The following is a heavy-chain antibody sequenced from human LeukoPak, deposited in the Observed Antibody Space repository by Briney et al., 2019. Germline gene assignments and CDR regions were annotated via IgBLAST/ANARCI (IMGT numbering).Heavy chain of an antibody. D-gene: IGHD5-24*01. J-gene: IGHJ4*02. Sequence: GGSLRLSCTASGFSFSTYSMNWVRQAPGKGLEWVSYIVGSSSNIYYADSVKGRFTISRDNAKNSLYLQMDSLRAEDTAVYYCARDYKYAFDNWGQGTLVTVSS. CDR1: GFSFSTYS. CDR3: ARDYKYAFDN. CDR2: IVGSSSNI. V-gene: IGHV3-48*04.